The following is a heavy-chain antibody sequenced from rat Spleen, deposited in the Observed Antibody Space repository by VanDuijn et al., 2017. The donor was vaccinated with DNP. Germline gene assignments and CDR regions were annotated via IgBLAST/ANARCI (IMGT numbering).Heavy chain of an antibody. CDR1: GFNFNDYW. CDR3: ARGPNYGGYLDYLEY. CDR2: INKESSTI. D-gene: IGHD1-11*01. V-gene: IGHV4-2*01. J-gene: IGHJ2*01. Sequence: EVKLVESGGGLVQPGRSLKLSCAASGFNFNDYWMGWVRQAPGKGLERIGEINKESSTINYSPSSKDKFTISRDNAQNTLYLQMSKLGSEETAIYYCARGPNYGGYLDYLEYWGQGVMVTVSA.